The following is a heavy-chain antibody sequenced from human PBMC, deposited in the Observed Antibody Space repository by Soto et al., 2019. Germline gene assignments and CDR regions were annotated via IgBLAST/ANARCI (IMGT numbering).Heavy chain of an antibody. Sequence: TSETLSLTCAVVGDSLRGQSWNWIRQSPGKGLEWIGELDQSGGTSYNPSLKSRAIISDDTSKNQFSLTLTSVTAADTAVYYCAREDSNGWSGESLDVWGQGTTVTVSS. CDR3: AREDSNGWSGESLDV. CDR1: GDSLRGQS. J-gene: IGHJ6*02. V-gene: IGHV4-34*01. D-gene: IGHD6-19*01. CDR2: LDQSGGT.